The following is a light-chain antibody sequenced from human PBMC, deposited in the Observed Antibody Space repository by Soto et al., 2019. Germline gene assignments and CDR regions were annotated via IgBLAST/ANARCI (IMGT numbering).Light chain of an antibody. CDR1: SSDVGYYNY. Sequence: QSVLTQPRSVSGSPGQSVTISCTGTSSDVGYYNYVSWYQQHPGKAPKLMIYDVSKRPSGVPDRFSGSKSGNTASLTISGLQAEDEADYYCCSYEGSYNLAFGGGTKVTVL. V-gene: IGLV2-11*01. J-gene: IGLJ2*01. CDR2: DVS. CDR3: CSYEGSYNLA.